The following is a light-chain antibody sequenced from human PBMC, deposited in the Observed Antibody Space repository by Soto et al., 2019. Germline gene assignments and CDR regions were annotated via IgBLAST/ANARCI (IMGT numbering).Light chain of an antibody. CDR3: QQYDNLLS. V-gene: IGKV1-33*01. CDR2: DAS. Sequence: DIQMTQSPSSLSASVGDRVTITCQASQDISNYLNWYQQKPGKAPKLLIYDASNLETGVPSRFSGSGSGTDFTFPISSLPPEDIATYYCQQYDNLLSFGQGTKLEIK. J-gene: IGKJ2*01. CDR1: QDISNY.